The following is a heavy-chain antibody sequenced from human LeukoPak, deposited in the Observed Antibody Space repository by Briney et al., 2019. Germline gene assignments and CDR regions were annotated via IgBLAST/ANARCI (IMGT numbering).Heavy chain of an antibody. J-gene: IGHJ4*02. D-gene: IGHD2-15*01. CDR3: AKAPVTSCRGAFCYPFDY. Sequence: GGSLRLSCATAGFSFSSYAMSWVRQAPGKGLEWVSAMSSSDDGRYYAASVRGRFTISRDTSRSTLYLQMNSLRAEDAAVYYCAKAPVTSCRGAFCYPFDYWGQGTLVTVSS. V-gene: IGHV3-23*01. CDR2: MSSSDDGR. CDR1: GFSFSSYA.